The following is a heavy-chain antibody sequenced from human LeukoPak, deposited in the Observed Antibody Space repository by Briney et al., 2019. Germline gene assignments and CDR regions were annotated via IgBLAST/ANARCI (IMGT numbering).Heavy chain of an antibody. D-gene: IGHD3-22*01. V-gene: IGHV4-34*01. Sequence: SETLSLTCAVYGGSFSGYYRSWIRQPPGKGLEWIGEINHSGSTNYNPSLKSRVTISVDTSKNQFSLKLSSVTAADTAVYYCTRGLGYDSSGSDYWGQGTLVTVSS. CDR1: GGSFSGYY. CDR3: TRGLGYDSSGSDY. J-gene: IGHJ4*02. CDR2: INHSGST.